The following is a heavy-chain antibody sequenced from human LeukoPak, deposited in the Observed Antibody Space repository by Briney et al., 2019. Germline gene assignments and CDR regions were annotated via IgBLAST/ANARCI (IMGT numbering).Heavy chain of an antibody. D-gene: IGHD6-19*01. CDR3: AKDESDSGWPDAFDI. CDR2: ISGGGHTT. CDR1: QFTFSNYA. V-gene: IGHV3-23*01. Sequence: GGSLRLSCAASQFTFSNYAMSWVRQAPGKGLEWVSAISGGGHTTYYADSVKGRFTISRDNSKNTLYLQMNSLRAEDTAVYCAKDESDSGWPDAFDIWGQGTMVTVSS. J-gene: IGHJ3*02.